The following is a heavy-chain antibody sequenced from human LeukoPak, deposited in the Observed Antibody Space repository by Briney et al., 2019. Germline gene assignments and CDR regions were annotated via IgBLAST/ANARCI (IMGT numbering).Heavy chain of an antibody. CDR2: INHSGST. V-gene: IGHV4-34*01. CDR1: GVSFSGHY. D-gene: IGHD1-14*01. Sequence: SETLSLTCVVYGVSFSGHYWSWVRQPPGKGLEWVGEINHSGSTNYIPSLKSRVTISVDTSKSQFSLKLSSVTGADTAVYYCERQDYRGITDGMDVWGQGTTVIVSS. CDR3: ERQDYRGITDGMDV. J-gene: IGHJ6*02.